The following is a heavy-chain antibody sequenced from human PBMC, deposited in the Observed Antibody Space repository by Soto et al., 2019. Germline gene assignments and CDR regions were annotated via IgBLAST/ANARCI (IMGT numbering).Heavy chain of an antibody. D-gene: IGHD2-2*01. CDR1: GGTFISYA. J-gene: IGHJ4*02. CDR3: ARSVVAAAVDY. V-gene: IGHV1-69*13. Sequence: AXSVKVSVKASGGTFISYAISWVRQAPGQGLEWMGGIIPIFGTANYAQKFQGRVTITADESTSTAYMELSSLRSEDTAVYYCARSVVAAAVDYWGQGTLVTVSS. CDR2: IIPIFGTA.